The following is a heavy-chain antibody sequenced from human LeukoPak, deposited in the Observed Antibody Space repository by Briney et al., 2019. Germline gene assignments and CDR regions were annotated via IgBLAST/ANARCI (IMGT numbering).Heavy chain of an antibody. CDR2: INSDGSST. J-gene: IGHJ4*02. V-gene: IGHV3-74*01. D-gene: IGHD5-18*01. CDR3: ARDIDNYGGLDY. Sequence: GGSLRLSCAGSGFNFSSFWMHWVRQAPGKGLVWVSRINSDGSSTRYADSVKGRFTISRDNAKNTLYLQMNSLRAEDTAVYYCARDIDNYGGLDYWGQGTRVTVSS. CDR1: GFNFSSFW.